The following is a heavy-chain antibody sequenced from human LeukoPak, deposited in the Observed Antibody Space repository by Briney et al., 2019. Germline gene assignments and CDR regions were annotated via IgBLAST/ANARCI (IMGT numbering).Heavy chain of an antibody. Sequence: SETLSLTCAVYGVSFSGYYWSWIRQPPGKGLEWIGEINHSGSTNYNPSLKSRVTISVDTSKNQFSLQLSSVTAADTAVYYCARLGDYYDSSGYYLNWGQGTLVTVSS. J-gene: IGHJ4*02. CDR2: INHSGST. CDR1: GVSFSGYY. CDR3: ARLGDYYDSSGYYLN. D-gene: IGHD3-22*01. V-gene: IGHV4-34*01.